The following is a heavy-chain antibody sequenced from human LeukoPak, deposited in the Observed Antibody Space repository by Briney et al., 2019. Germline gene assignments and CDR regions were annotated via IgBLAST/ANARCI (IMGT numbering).Heavy chain of an antibody. CDR2: IIPIFGTA. CDR3: ASAYYDILLAFDT. V-gene: IGHV1-69*06. Sequence: ASVKVSCKASGGTFSSYAISWVRQAPGQGLEWMGGIIPIFGTANYAQKFQGRVTITADKSTSTAYMELSSLRSEDTAVYYCASAYYDILLAFDTWGQGTMVTVSS. CDR1: GGTFSSYA. D-gene: IGHD3-9*01. J-gene: IGHJ3*02.